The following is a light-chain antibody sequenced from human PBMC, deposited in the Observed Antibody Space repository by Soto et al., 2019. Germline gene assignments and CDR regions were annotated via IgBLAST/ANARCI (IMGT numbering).Light chain of an antibody. V-gene: IGLV2-11*01. CDR3: YSYAGTYTFYV. CDR1: SSDVGGYDH. Sequence: QSVLTQPRSVSGSPGQSVTISCTGTSSDVGGYDHVSWYQQHPGKAPKLMIYDVTKRPSGVPDRFSGSRSGNTASLTISGLQAEDDADYYCYSYAGTYTFYVFGTGTKVTVL. CDR2: DVT. J-gene: IGLJ1*01.